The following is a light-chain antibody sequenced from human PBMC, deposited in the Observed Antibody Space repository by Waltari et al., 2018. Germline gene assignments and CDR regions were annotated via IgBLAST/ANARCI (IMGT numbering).Light chain of an antibody. CDR3: QQSYTIPL. J-gene: IGKJ5*01. Sequence: DIQMTQSPSSLSASVGDRVTVTCRASQPISTYLNWYQQKSGKVPKLLIYAASTLQSGVPSRFSGSGSGTEFTLTISSLQPEDFATYFCQQSYTIPLFGQGTRL. CDR1: QPISTY. V-gene: IGKV1-39*01. CDR2: AAS.